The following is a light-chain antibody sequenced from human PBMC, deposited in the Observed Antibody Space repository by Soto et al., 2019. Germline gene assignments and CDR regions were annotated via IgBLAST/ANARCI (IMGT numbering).Light chain of an antibody. V-gene: IGKV3-15*01. J-gene: IGKJ2*01. Sequence: EIVMTQSPATLSLSPGERATLSCRASQSVSTRLAWYQQKPGQAPRLLIYDASTRATGIPARFSGSGSGTEFTRTISSLQSEDFVLYYCQQSKNWPPEYTFGQGTKLEIK. CDR2: DAS. CDR3: QQSKNWPPEYT. CDR1: QSVSTR.